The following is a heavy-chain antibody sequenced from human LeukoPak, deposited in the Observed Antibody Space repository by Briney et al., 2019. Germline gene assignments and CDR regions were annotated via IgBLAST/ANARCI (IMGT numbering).Heavy chain of an antibody. CDR2: INPSGGST. CDR3: ARGPKYDPGTYSYYYGMDV. Sequence: ASVKVSCKASGYTFTSYYMHWVRQAPGQGLEWMGIINPSGGSTSYAQKFQGRVTMTGDTSTSTVYMELSSLRSEDTAVYYCARGPKYDPGTYSYYYGMDVWGQGTTVTVSS. V-gene: IGHV1-46*01. CDR1: GYTFTSYY. J-gene: IGHJ6*02. D-gene: IGHD2/OR15-2a*01.